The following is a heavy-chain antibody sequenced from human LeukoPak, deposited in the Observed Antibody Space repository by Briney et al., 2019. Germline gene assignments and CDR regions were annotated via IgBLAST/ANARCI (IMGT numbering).Heavy chain of an antibody. D-gene: IGHD3/OR15-3a*01. CDR2: INTLSGTT. CDR1: GGTIRGFV. J-gene: IGHJ6*03. CDR3: TRGDYFLAAYNYMDV. Sequence: GASVKVSCKASGGTIRGFVINWVRQAPGEGLEWMGRINTLSGTTNYTQKFLGRVTITTDESTTTVFMELSRLTSEDTAVYYCTRGDYFLAAYNYMDVWGKGSSVIVSS. V-gene: IGHV1-69*05.